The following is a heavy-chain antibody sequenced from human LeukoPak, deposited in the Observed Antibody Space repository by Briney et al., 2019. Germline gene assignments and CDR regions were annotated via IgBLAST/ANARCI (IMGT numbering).Heavy chain of an antibody. CDR1: GFTFSSYA. CDR2: ISYDGSNK. D-gene: IGHD3-10*01. J-gene: IGHJ3*02. V-gene: IGHV3-30*04. Sequence: GGSLRLSRAASGFTFSSYAMHWLRQAPGKGLEWVAVISYDGSNKYYADSVKGRFTISRDNSKNTLYLQMNSLRAEDTAVYYCARAGPPLWVGESSDAFDIWGQGTMVTVSS. CDR3: ARAGPPLWVGESSDAFDI.